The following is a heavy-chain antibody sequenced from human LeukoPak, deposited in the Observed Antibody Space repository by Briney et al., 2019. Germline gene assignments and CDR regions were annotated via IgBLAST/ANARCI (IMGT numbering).Heavy chain of an antibody. D-gene: IGHD3-22*01. CDR1: GGSISSSNW. CDR3: ARANYYDSSGYPHAAFDI. J-gene: IGHJ3*02. Sequence: PSGTLSLTCAVSGGSISSSNWWSWVRQPPGKGLEWIGISYHSGSTNYNPSLKSRVTISVDKSKNQFSLKLSSVTAADTAVYYCARANYYDSSGYPHAAFDIWGQGTMVTVSS. CDR2: SYHSGST. V-gene: IGHV4-4*02.